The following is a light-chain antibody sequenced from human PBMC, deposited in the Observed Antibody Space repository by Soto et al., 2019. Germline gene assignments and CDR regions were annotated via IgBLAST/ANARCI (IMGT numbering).Light chain of an antibody. V-gene: IGKV1-5*01. CDR2: DAS. J-gene: IGKJ2*01. CDR1: QSISSW. Sequence: DLQMTKSPSTLSASVGDRVTITCRASQSISSWLAWYQQKPGKAPKLLIYDASSLESGVPSRFSGSGSGTEFTLTISSLQPYDFATYYCQQYNSYSLYTVGQGTKVDSK. CDR3: QQYNSYSLYT.